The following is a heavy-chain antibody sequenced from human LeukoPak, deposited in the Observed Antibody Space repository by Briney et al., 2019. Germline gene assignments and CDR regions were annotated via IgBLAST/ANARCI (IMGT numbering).Heavy chain of an antibody. CDR1: GFTVSSNY. Sequence: GESLRLSCAASGFTVSSNYMTWVRQAPGKGLEWVSVTYSGGRTYYADSVKGRFIISRDISKKTLYLQMNSLRVEDTAVYYCARVYYGSGSLHYYYYYMDVWGKGTTVTISS. J-gene: IGHJ6*03. V-gene: IGHV3-53*01. D-gene: IGHD3-10*01. CDR3: ARVYYGSGSLHYYYYYMDV. CDR2: TYSGGRT.